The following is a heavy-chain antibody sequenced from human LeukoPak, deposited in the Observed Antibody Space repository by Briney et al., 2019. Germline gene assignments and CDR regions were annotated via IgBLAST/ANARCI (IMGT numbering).Heavy chain of an antibody. CDR3: ASGRGYFVFWFDY. Sequence: GGSLRLSCAASGFSFSTSWMDWVRQAPGKGLEWVANINQDGSYKYYVDSVKGRFTISRDNAKNSVFLQMNSLRAEDTAVYYCASGRGYFVFWFDYWGQGTLVTVSS. CDR1: GFSFSTSW. CDR2: INQDGSYK. V-gene: IGHV3-7*01. D-gene: IGHD3-22*01. J-gene: IGHJ4*02.